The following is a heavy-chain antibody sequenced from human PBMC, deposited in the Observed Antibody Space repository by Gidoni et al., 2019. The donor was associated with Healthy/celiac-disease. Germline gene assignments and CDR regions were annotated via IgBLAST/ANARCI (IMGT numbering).Heavy chain of an antibody. V-gene: IGHV1-69*04. CDR1: GGTFSSYA. Sequence: QVQLVQSGAEVKKPGSSVKVSCKASGGTFSSYAISWVRQAPGQGLEWMGRIIPSLGIANYAQKFQGRVTITADKSTSTAYMELSSLRSEDTAVYYCATQPRTWELLHAFDIWGKGTMVTVSA. J-gene: IGHJ3*02. D-gene: IGHD1-26*01. CDR2: IIPSLGIA. CDR3: ATQPRTWELLHAFDI.